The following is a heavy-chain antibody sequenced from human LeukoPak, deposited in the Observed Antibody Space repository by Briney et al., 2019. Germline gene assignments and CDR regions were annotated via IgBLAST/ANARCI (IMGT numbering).Heavy chain of an antibody. D-gene: IGHD3-22*01. V-gene: IGHV4-59*08. CDR3: ARSYYYDSSGVDY. CDR1: GGSISGYY. J-gene: IGHJ4*02. CDR2: IYYSGST. Sequence: SETLSLTCTVSGGSISGYYWSWIRQPPGKGLEWIGYIYYSGSTNYSPSLKSRVTISVDTSKNQFSLKLSSVTAADTAVYYCARSYYYDSSGVDYWGQGTLVTVSS.